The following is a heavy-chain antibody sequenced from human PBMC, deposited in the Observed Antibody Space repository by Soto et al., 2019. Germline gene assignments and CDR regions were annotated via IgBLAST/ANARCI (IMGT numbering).Heavy chain of an antibody. V-gene: IGHV4-59*01. CDR1: GGSISSYY. Sequence: ASETLSLTCTVSGGSISSYYWSWVRQPPGKGLEWIGYIYYSGSTNYNPSLKSRVTISVDTSKNQFSLKLSSVTAADTAVYYCARDGQYSYGYVVDYYYGMDVWGQGTTVTVSS. CDR3: ARDGQYSYGYVVDYYYGMDV. CDR2: IYYSGST. D-gene: IGHD5-18*01. J-gene: IGHJ6*02.